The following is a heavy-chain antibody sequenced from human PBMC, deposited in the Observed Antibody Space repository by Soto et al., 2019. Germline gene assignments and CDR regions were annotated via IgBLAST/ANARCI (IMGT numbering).Heavy chain of an antibody. CDR3: ARQSEYYYATGRAAPLYGMDV. Sequence: SETLSLTCTVSGCSISTTSYYWGWIRQPPGKGLEWIGNIYYSGSTYYNPSLKSRVTVSVDTTKNQFSLKLSSVTAADTAMYYCARQSEYYYATGRAAPLYGMDVWGQGTTVTVSS. CDR1: GCSISTTSYY. J-gene: IGHJ6*02. V-gene: IGHV4-39*01. CDR2: IYYSGST. D-gene: IGHD3-10*01.